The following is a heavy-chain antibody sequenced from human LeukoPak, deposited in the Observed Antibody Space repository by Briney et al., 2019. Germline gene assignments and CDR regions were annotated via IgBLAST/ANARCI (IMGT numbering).Heavy chain of an antibody. CDR1: GFTFSSYG. J-gene: IGHJ6*02. CDR2: IWYDGSNK. CDR3: AKDLGDYVTFYGMDV. D-gene: IGHD4-17*01. Sequence: QAGGSLRLSCAASGFTFSSYGMHWVRQAPGKGLEWVAVIWYDGSNKYYADSVKGRFTISRDNSKNTLYLQMNSLRAEDTAVYYCAKDLGDYVTFYGMDVWGQGTTVTVSS. V-gene: IGHV3-30*02.